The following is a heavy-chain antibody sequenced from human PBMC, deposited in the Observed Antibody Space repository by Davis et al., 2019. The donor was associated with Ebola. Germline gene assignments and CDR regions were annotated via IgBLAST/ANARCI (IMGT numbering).Heavy chain of an antibody. J-gene: IGHJ3*02. CDR3: ARDSYCSGGSCPGAFDI. CDR1: GYTFSGFY. V-gene: IGHV1-2*04. Sequence: AASVKVSCKASGYTFSGFYIHWARQAPGQGLEWLGWINPNTGGTSLAQRFRGWVTLTRDTSISTAYMELSRLRSDDTAVYYCARDSYCSGGSCPGAFDIWGQGTMVTVSS. D-gene: IGHD2-15*01. CDR2: INPNTGGT.